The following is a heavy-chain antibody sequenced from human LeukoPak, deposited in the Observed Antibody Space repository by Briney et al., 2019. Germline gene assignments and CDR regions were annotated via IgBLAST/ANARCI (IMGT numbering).Heavy chain of an antibody. Sequence: GASVKVSCKASGYTFSSYAISWVRQAPGQGLEWMGGIIPIFGTANYAQKFQGRVTITTDESTSTAYMELSSLRSEDTAVYYCARVGYSSSLAPGWNDALDYWSQGTLVTVSS. D-gene: IGHD6-6*01. CDR1: GYTFSSYA. J-gene: IGHJ4*02. CDR3: ARVGYSSSLAPGWNDALDY. CDR2: IIPIFGTA. V-gene: IGHV1-69*05.